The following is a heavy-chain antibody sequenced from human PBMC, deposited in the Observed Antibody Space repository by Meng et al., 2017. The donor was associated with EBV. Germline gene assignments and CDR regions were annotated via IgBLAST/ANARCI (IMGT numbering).Heavy chain of an antibody. J-gene: IGHJ4*02. V-gene: IGHV3-53*01. Sequence: SGESLTHAGGSLSLSCAASGFTVNSNYMSWVRQAPGKGVEWVSVIYSGGSKYYAGSVKGRFTISRDNSKNTLYLQMNSLRAEDTGVYYCARDSGGFDYWGQGTLVTVSS. CDR1: GFTVNSNY. CDR2: IYSGGSK. D-gene: IGHD6-19*01. CDR3: ARDSGGFDY.